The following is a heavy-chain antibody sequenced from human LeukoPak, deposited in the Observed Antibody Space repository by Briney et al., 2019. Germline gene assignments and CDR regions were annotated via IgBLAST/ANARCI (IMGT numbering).Heavy chain of an antibody. CDR1: GYSFTTLG. CDR2: ITAYNGKT. CDR3: ARGNGVTSGWFQDYYYYGLDV. Sequence: ASVKVSCKASGYSFTTLGISWVRQAPGQGLGWMGWITAYNGKTDYAQKFQDRVTLTTDTSTNTAYMELKSLRSDDTAVYYCARGNGVTSGWFQDYYYYGLDVWGQGTTVTVSS. J-gene: IGHJ6*02. D-gene: IGHD6-19*01. V-gene: IGHV1-18*01.